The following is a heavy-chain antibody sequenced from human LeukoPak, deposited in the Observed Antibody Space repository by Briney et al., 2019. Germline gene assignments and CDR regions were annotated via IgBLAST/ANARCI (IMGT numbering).Heavy chain of an antibody. J-gene: IGHJ4*02. Sequence: SETPSLTCAVYGGSFSGYYWSWIRQPPGKGLEWIGEINHSGSTNYNPSLKSRVTISVDTSKNQFSLKLSSVIAADTAVYYCARGMAEMATISSYFDYWGQGTLVIVSS. CDR1: GGSFSGYY. CDR3: ARGMAEMATISSYFDY. V-gene: IGHV4-34*01. CDR2: INHSGST. D-gene: IGHD5-24*01.